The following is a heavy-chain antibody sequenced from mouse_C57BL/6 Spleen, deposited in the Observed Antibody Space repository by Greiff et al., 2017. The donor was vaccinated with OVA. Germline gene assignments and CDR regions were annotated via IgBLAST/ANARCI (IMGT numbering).Heavy chain of an antibody. V-gene: IGHV1-82*01. D-gene: IGHD2-4*01. Sequence: QVQLKESGPELVKPGASVKISCKASGYAFSSSWMNWVKQRPGKGLEWIGRIYPGDGDTNYNGKFKGKATLTADKSSSTAYMQLSSLTSEDSAVYFCARGGIYYDCDYWGQGTTLTVSS. CDR2: IYPGDGDT. CDR3: ARGGIYYDCDY. CDR1: GYAFSSSW. J-gene: IGHJ2*01.